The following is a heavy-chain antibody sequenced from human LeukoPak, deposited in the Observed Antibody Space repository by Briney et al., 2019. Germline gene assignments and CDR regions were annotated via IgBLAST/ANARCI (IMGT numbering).Heavy chain of an antibody. CDR3: ARALTSCSSTSCPRAFDY. CDR2: INHSGST. D-gene: IGHD2-2*01. V-gene: IGHV4-34*01. J-gene: IGHJ4*02. Sequence: SETLSLTCAVYGGSFSGYYWSWIRQPPGKGLEWIGEINHSGSTNYNPSLKSRVTISVDTSKNQFSLKLSSLPAADTAVYYCARALTSCSSTSCPRAFDYWGQGTLVTVSS. CDR1: GGSFSGYY.